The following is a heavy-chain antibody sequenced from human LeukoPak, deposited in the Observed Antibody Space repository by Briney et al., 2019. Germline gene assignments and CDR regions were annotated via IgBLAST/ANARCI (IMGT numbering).Heavy chain of an antibody. D-gene: IGHD4-17*01. V-gene: IGHV1-69*13. CDR2: IIPIFGTA. J-gene: IGHJ6*02. CDR1: GYTCTSDG. CDR3: ARTVTTPYNYYYGMDV. Sequence: SVKVSCKASGYTCTSDGISWVRQAPGQWLEWMGRIIPIFGTANYVQKFQGRVTITADESTSTAYMELSSLRSEDTAVYYCARTVTTPYNYYYGMDVWGQGTTVIVSS.